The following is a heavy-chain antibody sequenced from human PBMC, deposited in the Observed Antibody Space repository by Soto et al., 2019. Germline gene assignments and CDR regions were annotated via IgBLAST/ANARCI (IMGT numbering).Heavy chain of an antibody. Sequence: GGSLRLSCAASGFTFSDYYMSWIRQAPGKGLEWVSYISSSGGSTFYAASVKGRCTISRDNSKKSLYLEMNNLRAEDTALYRCTRETYDFRSGPSFFSFWGQATLVTVSS. D-gene: IGHD3-3*01. CDR2: ISSSGGST. J-gene: IGHJ4*02. CDR3: TRETYDFRSGPSFFSF. CDR1: GFTFSDYY. V-gene: IGHV3-11*01.